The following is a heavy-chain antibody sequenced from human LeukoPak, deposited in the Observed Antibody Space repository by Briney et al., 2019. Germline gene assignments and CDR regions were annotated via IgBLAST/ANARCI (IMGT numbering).Heavy chain of an antibody. CDR3: AKVTWSTTGTTPYVY. CDR1: GFTVSRYH. V-gene: IGHV3-23*01. J-gene: IGHJ4*02. Sequence: GGSLSLSCAASGFTVSRYHMSWVRQAPGKGLEWVSAISGSGDSTYYADSVKGRLTISRDNSKNMVYLQMNSLRGEDTAVYYCAKVTWSTTGTTPYVYWGQGTLVTVSS. CDR2: ISGSGDST. D-gene: IGHD1-1*01.